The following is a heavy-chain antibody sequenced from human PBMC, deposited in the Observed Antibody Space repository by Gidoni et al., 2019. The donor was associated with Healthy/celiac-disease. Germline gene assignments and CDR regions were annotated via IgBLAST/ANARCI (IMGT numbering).Heavy chain of an antibody. Sequence: EVQLVESGGGLVKPGGSLRLSCAASGFTFSNAWMSWVRQAPGKGLEWVGRIKSKTDGGTTDYAAPVKGRFTISRDDSKNTLYLQMNSLKTEDTAVYYCTTHREWVGATDYWGQGTLVTVSS. D-gene: IGHD1-26*01. CDR3: TTHREWVGATDY. CDR1: GFTFSNAW. CDR2: IKSKTDGGTT. V-gene: IGHV3-15*01. J-gene: IGHJ4*02.